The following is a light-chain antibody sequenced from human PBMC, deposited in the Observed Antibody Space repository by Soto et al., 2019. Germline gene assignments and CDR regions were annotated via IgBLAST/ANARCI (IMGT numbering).Light chain of an antibody. CDR2: GAS. Sequence: EIVMTQSPATLSVSPGDRVTLSCRASQSGSTNLAWYQQKSGQAPRLLIYGASSRATGVPARFSGSGSGTEFTLTISSLQSEDFAVYYCQQYGSSPLTFGQGTKLEIK. V-gene: IGKV3-15*01. CDR3: QQYGSSPLT. J-gene: IGKJ2*01. CDR1: QSGSTN.